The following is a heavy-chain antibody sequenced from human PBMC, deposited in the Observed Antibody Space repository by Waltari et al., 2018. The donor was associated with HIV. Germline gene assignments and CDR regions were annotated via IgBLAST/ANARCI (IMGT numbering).Heavy chain of an antibody. Sequence: QGQLVESGGGVVQPGGHLRLSRAESGFRFSPPGMHWVRQAPGKGLEWVTFIRYDGNTKYYADSVKGRFTISRDNSKNTLYLQMSSLRAEDTAVYYCAKELRSGYSYYYYGMDVWGQGTTVTVSS. J-gene: IGHJ6*02. CDR1: GFRFSPPG. D-gene: IGHD2-15*01. CDR3: AKELRSGYSYYYYGMDV. V-gene: IGHV3-30*02. CDR2: IRYDGNTK.